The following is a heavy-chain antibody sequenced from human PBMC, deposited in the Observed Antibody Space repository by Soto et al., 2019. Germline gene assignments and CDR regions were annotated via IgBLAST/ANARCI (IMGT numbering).Heavy chain of an antibody. CDR2: ISSTSSAR. CDR1: GFTFGVHS. Sequence: GGSLRLSCAASGFTFGVHSMNWVRRAPGKGLEWVSYISSTSSARYYADSVRGRFTISRDNVKYSLYLQMNSLTDEDTAVYYCARDSDIYYGMDVWGQGTTVTVSS. V-gene: IGHV3-48*02. D-gene: IGHD3-9*01. CDR3: ARDSDIYYGMDV. J-gene: IGHJ6*02.